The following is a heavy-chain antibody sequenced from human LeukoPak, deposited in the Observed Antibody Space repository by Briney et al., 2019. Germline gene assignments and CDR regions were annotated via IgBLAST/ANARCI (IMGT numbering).Heavy chain of an antibody. Sequence: ASVKVSCKASGGTFSSYAISWVRQAPGQGLEWMGGINPIFGTANYAQKFQGRVTITADESTSTAYMELSSLRSEDTAVYYCARTYYYDSSGYLDYWGQGTLVSVSS. V-gene: IGHV1-69*13. CDR1: GGTFSSYA. CDR2: INPIFGTA. J-gene: IGHJ4*02. D-gene: IGHD3-22*01. CDR3: ARTYYYDSSGYLDY.